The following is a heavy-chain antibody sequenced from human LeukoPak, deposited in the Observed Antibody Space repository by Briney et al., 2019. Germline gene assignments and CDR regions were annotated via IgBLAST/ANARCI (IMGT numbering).Heavy chain of an antibody. CDR2: ISFDGSNK. Sequence: GGSLRLSCAASGFTFSSYAMHWVRQAPGKGLEWVAVISFDGSNKYYADSVKGRFTISRDNSKNTLYLQMNSLRAEDTTVYYCAKDRAVGSGCYYFDYWGQGTLVTVSS. CDR1: GFTFSSYA. CDR3: AKDRAVGSGCYYFDY. D-gene: IGHD6-19*01. V-gene: IGHV3-30*18. J-gene: IGHJ4*02.